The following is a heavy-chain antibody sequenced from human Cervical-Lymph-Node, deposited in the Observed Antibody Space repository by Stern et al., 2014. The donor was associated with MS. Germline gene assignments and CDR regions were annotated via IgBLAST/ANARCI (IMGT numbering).Heavy chain of an antibody. J-gene: IGHJ4*02. CDR2: IGAKAGST. D-gene: IGHD3-10*01. CDR3: AKDLGAVSSGLFDF. CDR1: GFIYDNYA. V-gene: IGHV3-23*04. Sequence: EVQLVESGGGLVQPGGSLRLSCATSGFIYDNYAMSWVRQSPGQGLEWVSGIGAKAGSTNYADSVKGRFTISRDNSKDTLSLQMSSLRADDTAVYYCAKDLGAVSSGLFDFWGLGALVTVSS.